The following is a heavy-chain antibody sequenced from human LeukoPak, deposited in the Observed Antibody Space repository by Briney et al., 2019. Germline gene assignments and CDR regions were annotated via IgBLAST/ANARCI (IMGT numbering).Heavy chain of an antibody. D-gene: IGHD3-22*01. CDR3: ARGLRDSSGYYKDY. Sequence: ASVTVSCKASGYTFTSYDINWVRQAPGQGLEWMGWMNPNSGNTGYAQKFQGRVTMTRNTSISTAYMELSSLRSEDTAVYYCARGLRDSSGYYKDYWGQGTLVTVSS. CDR2: MNPNSGNT. J-gene: IGHJ4*02. CDR1: GYTFTSYD. V-gene: IGHV1-8*01.